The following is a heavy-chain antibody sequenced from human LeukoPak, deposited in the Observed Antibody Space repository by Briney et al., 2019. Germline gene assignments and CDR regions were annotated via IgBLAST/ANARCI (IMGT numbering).Heavy chain of an antibody. V-gene: IGHV3-74*01. CDR3: ARGMNTVTTKDD. D-gene: IGHD4-11*01. Sequence: GGSLRLSCAASGFTFSSYWMHWVRQAPGKGLVWVSRINSDGSSTSYADSVKGRFTISRDNAKNTLYLQMNSLRAEDTALYYCARGMNTVTTKDDWGQGTLVTVSS. CDR2: INSDGSST. J-gene: IGHJ4*02. CDR1: GFTFSSYW.